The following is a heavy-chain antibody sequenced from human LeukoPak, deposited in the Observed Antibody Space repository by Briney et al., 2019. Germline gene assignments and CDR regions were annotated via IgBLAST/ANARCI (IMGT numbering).Heavy chain of an antibody. CDR1: GDSINSSNW. D-gene: IGHD3-22*01. Sequence: PSETLSLTCAVSGDSINSSNWWSWVRQPPGKGLEWIGEIYHSGSTNYNPSLKSRVTISVDTSKNQFSLKLSSVTAADTAVYYCARDREFHYYDSSGINWFDPWGQGTLVTVSS. V-gene: IGHV4-4*02. CDR2: IYHSGST. J-gene: IGHJ5*02. CDR3: ARDREFHYYDSSGINWFDP.